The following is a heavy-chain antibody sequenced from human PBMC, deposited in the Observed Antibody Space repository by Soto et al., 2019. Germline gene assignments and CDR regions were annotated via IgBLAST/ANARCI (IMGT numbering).Heavy chain of an antibody. Sequence: SATLSLTCTVSGGSISSSTYYWGWIRQPPGKGLEWIGSIYYSGSTYYNPSLKSRVTISVDTSKNQFSLKLSSVTAADTAVYYCARHGGDIVVVPAAMKNYYYYMDVWGKGTTVT. D-gene: IGHD2-2*01. CDR2: IYYSGST. V-gene: IGHV4-39*01. CDR1: GGSISSSTYY. CDR3: ARHGGDIVVVPAAMKNYYYYMDV. J-gene: IGHJ6*03.